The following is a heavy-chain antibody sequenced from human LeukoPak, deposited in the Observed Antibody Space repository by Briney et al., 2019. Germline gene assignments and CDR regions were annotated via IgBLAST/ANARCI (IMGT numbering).Heavy chain of an antibody. CDR2: IKEDGSDT. D-gene: IGHD2-15*01. CDR3: ASDRAYSQFDY. CDR1: GFTFSTYW. Sequence: QPGGSLRLSCAASGFTFSTYWMDWVRQAPGKGLEWVASIKEDGSDTNYVGSVRGRFTISRDNTKHSLYLQMNSLRADDTAVYYCASDRAYSQFDYWGQGTLVTVSS. J-gene: IGHJ4*02. V-gene: IGHV3-7*01.